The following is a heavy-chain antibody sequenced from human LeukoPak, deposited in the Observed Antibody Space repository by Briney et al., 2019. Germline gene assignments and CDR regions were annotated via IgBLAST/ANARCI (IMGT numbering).Heavy chain of an antibody. Sequence: PGGSLRLSCAASGFTFSSYWMSWVRQAPGKGLEWVGNIKQDGSEKYYVDSVKGRFTISRDNAKNSLYLQMNSLRVEDTAAYYFARDRRVRALEYSYGSYFDYWGQGTLVTVSS. J-gene: IGHJ4*02. CDR3: ARDRRVRALEYSYGSYFDY. D-gene: IGHD5-18*01. CDR1: GFTFSSYW. CDR2: IKQDGSEK. V-gene: IGHV3-7*01.